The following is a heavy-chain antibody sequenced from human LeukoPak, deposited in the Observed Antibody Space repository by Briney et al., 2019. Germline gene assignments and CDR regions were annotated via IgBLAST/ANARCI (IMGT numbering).Heavy chain of an antibody. CDR2: ISGSGGST. V-gene: IGHV3-23*01. CDR1: GFTFSSYA. J-gene: IGHJ3*02. Sequence: GGPLRLSCAASGFTFSSYAMSWVRQAPGKGLEWVSAISGSGGSTYYADSVKGRFTISRDNSKNTLYLQMNSLRAEDTAVYYCAKLMIVVVITNSDAFDIWGQGTMVTVSS. D-gene: IGHD3-22*01. CDR3: AKLMIVVVITNSDAFDI.